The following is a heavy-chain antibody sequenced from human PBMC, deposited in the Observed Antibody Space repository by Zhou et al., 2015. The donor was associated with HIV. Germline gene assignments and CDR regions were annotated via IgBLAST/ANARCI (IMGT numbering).Heavy chain of an antibody. J-gene: IGHJ3*02. Sequence: QVELVQSGAEVKKPGSSVKVSCKASGGTFNNYAISWVRQAPGQGLEWMGGIIPIFGTTDYAQKFQGRVTITADKVTSTLYLELSGLRSEDTAVYYCASRGYDSSRYYYEKVLDIWGRRDNGHRLF. CDR3: ASRGYDSSRYYYEKVLDI. V-gene: IGHV1-69*06. CDR1: GGTFNNYA. CDR2: IIPIFGTT. D-gene: IGHD3-22*01.